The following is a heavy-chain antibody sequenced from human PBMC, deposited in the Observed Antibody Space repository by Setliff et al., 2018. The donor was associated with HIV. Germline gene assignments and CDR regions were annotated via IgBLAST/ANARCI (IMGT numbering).Heavy chain of an antibody. CDR3: ASGSHGEGATDY. Sequence: GASVKVSCKASGGTFSGYAISWVRQAPGQGLEWMGGIIPIFGAANYAQKFQGRVTITADESTSTAYMELTSLRSEDTAVYYCASGSHGEGATDYWCLGTLVTVSS. CDR1: GGTFSGYA. V-gene: IGHV1-69*13. J-gene: IGHJ4*02. D-gene: IGHD1-26*01. CDR2: IIPIFGAA.